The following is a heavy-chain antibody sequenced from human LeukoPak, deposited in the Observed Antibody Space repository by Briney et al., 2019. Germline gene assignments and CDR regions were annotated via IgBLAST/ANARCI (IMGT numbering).Heavy chain of an antibody. CDR1: GYTFTSYG. CDR3: ARDVEWVIGPGINWFDP. V-gene: IGHV1-18*01. CDR2: ISAYNGNT. D-gene: IGHD3-10*01. J-gene: IGHJ5*02. Sequence: ASVKVSCKASGYTFTSYGISWVRQAPGQGLEWMGWISAYNGNTNYAQKLQGGVTMTTDTSTSTAYMELRSLRSDDTAVYYCARDVEWVIGPGINWFDPWGQGTLVTVSS.